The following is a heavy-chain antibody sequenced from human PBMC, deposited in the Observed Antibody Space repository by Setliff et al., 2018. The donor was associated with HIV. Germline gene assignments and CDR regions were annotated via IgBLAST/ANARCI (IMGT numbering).Heavy chain of an antibody. CDR1: GYSVSSGYF. Sequence: SETLSLTCAVSGYSVSSGYFWGWIRQPPGKGLEWIGSIFHTGSTYYNPSLKSRVTISVDTSKNQFSLRLASVTAADTAVYYCARGRGWLQGFEYWGQGTLVTVSS. CDR3: ARGRGWLQGFEY. CDR2: IFHTGST. J-gene: IGHJ4*02. V-gene: IGHV4-38-2*01. D-gene: IGHD5-12*01.